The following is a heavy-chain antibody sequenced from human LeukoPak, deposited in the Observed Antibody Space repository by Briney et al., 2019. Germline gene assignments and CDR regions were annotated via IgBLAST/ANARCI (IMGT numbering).Heavy chain of an antibody. CDR2: INPNSGGT. CDR1: GYTFTGYY. CDR3: ARVGYLGYYFDY. D-gene: IGHD3-22*01. V-gene: IGHV1-2*06. J-gene: IGHJ4*02. Sequence: ASVKVSCKASGYTFTGYYMHWVRQAPGQGLEWMGRINPNSGGTNYAQKFQGGVTMTRDTSISTAYMELSRLRSDDTAVYYCARVGYLGYYFDYWGQGTLVTVSS.